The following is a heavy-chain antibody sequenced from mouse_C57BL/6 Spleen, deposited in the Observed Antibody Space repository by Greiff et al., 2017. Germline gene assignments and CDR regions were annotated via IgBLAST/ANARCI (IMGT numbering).Heavy chain of an antibody. D-gene: IGHD1-2*01. Sequence: EVKLVESGGGLVKPGGSLKLSCAASGFTFSSYAMSWVRQTPEKRLEWVATISDGGSYTYYPDNVKGRFTISRDNAKNNLYLQMSHLKSEDTAMYYCARDRLPAWFAYWGQGTLVTVSA. J-gene: IGHJ3*01. V-gene: IGHV5-4*01. CDR3: ARDRLPAWFAY. CDR2: ISDGGSYT. CDR1: GFTFSSYA.